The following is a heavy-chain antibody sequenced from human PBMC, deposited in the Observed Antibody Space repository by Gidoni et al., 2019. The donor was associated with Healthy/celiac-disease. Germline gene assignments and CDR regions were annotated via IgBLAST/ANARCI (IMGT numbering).Heavy chain of an antibody. V-gene: IGHV4-61*02. D-gene: IGHD4-17*01. J-gene: IGHJ4*02. Sequence: QVQLQESGPGLVKPSQTLSITCTVSGGSIRSGSYYWSWIRQPAGKGLEWIGRIYTSGSTNYNPSLKSRVTMSVDTSKNQFSLKLSSVTAADTAVYYCAREPAYGDNEGYFDYWGQGTLVTVSS. CDR3: AREPAYGDNEGYFDY. CDR2: IYTSGST. CDR1: GGSIRSGSYY.